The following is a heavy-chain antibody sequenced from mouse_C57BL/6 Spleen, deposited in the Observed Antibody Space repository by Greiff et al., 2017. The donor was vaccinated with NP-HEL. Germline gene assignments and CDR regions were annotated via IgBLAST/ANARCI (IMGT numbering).Heavy chain of an antibody. CDR3: ARWGYGSSYAMDY. J-gene: IGHJ4*01. CDR2: IDPSDSYT. Sequence: QVQLKQSGAELVMPGASVKLSCKASGYTFTSYWMHWVKQRPGQGLEWIGEIDPSDSYTNYNQKFKGKSTLTVDKSSSTAYMQLSSLTSEDSAVYYCARWGYGSSYAMDYWGQGTSVTVSS. D-gene: IGHD1-1*01. CDR1: GYTFTSYW. V-gene: IGHV1-69*01.